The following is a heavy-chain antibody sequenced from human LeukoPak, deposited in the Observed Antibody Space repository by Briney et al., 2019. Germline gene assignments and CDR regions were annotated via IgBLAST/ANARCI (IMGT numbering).Heavy chain of an antibody. J-gene: IGHJ3*02. V-gene: IGHV4-59*01. CDR1: GGAISSY. Sequence: PSETLSLTCTVSGGAISSYWSWIRQPPGKGLDNPSLKSRVTISVDTSKNQFSLKLSSVTAADTAVYYCAWQIHLAFDIWGQGTMVTVSS. D-gene: IGHD3-3*02. CDR3: AWQIHLAFDI.